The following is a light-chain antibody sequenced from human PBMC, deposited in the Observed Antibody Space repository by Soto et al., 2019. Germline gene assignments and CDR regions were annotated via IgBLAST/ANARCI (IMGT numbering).Light chain of an antibody. CDR1: QSVGGN. V-gene: IGKV3-15*01. Sequence: EIVMTQSPATLSVSPGERATLSCRASQSVGGNLAWYQQRPGQAPRLLIYGASTRATGIPARFSGSGSGTEFTLTISSLQSEDFAVYYCQQYNNWPPWTFGHGTKVEIK. CDR2: GAS. CDR3: QQYNNWPPWT. J-gene: IGKJ1*01.